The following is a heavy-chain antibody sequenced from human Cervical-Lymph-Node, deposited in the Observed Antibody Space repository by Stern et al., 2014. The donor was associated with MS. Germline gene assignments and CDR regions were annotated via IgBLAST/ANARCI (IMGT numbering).Heavy chain of an antibody. CDR2: IYYTGAT. J-gene: IGHJ4*02. D-gene: IGHD2-21*02. V-gene: IGHV4-31*03. Sequence: QVQLQESGPGLVEPSQTLSLTCSVSGGSFSSGAYYLTWVRQHPGKGLEWIGDIYYTGATHYNPSLRSRVSISADTSETHFSLRLTSVTAADTAVYYCAACGGDFRCGYNDWGQGTLVTVSS. CDR1: GGSFSSGAYY. CDR3: AACGGDFRCGYND.